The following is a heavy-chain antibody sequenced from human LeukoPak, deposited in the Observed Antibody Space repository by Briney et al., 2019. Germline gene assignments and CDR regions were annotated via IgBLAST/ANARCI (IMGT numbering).Heavy chain of an antibody. J-gene: IGHJ6*03. V-gene: IGHV4-34*01. CDR2: INHSGST. CDR3: ARVVPAVRYMDV. Sequence: SETLSLTCAASGGTFSGYYLSWIRQPPGKGLEWIGEINHSGSTNYNPTLKGRVTISVDTSKNQFSLKLRSVTAADTAVYYCARVVPAVRYMDVWGKGTTVTVSS. CDR1: GGTFSGYY. D-gene: IGHD2-2*01.